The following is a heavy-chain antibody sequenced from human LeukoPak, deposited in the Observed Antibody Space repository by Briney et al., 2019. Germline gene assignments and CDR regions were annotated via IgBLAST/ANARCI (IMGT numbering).Heavy chain of an antibody. CDR2: INQDGSEK. Sequence: GGSLRLSCAASGFTFRSYWMSWVRRAPGKGLEWVANINQDGSEKNYVDSVKGRFTIFRDNPKNSLYLEMDSLRVEDTAVYYCAREYDYGDPGIDCWGQGALVTVSS. CDR1: GFTFRSYW. V-gene: IGHV3-7*01. CDR3: AREYDYGDPGIDC. D-gene: IGHD4-17*01. J-gene: IGHJ4*02.